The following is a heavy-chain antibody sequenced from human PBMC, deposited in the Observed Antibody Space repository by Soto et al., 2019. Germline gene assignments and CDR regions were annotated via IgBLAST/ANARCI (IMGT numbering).Heavy chain of an antibody. J-gene: IGHJ2*01. CDR2: ISGSTGTT. CDR1: GFTFYSFD. CDR3: AKVAGGLGYFDL. Sequence: GGSLRLSCAASGFTFYSFDMHWVRQAPGQGLEWVSAISGSTGTTYYADSVKGRFTISRDNSKNTLYLQLNGLTSDDTAVHYCAKVAGGLGYFDLWGRGTLVTVSS. V-gene: IGHV3-23*01. D-gene: IGHD3-16*01.